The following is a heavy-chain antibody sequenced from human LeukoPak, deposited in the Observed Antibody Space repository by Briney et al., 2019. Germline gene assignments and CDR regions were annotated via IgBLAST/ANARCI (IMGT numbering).Heavy chain of an antibody. CDR1: GYTFTGYY. D-gene: IGHD4-17*01. CDR2: INPSGGST. Sequence: ASVKVSCKASGYTFTGYYMHWVRQAPGQGLEWMGIINPSGGSTSYAQKFQGRVTMTRDMSTSTVYMELSSLKFEDTAVYYCARGDYGDYVSPLDYWGQGTLVTVSS. V-gene: IGHV1-46*01. CDR3: ARGDYGDYVSPLDY. J-gene: IGHJ4*02.